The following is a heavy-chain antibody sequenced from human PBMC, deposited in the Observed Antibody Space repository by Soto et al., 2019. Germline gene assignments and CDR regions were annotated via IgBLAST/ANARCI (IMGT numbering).Heavy chain of an antibody. CDR1: GGSFSGYY. J-gene: IGHJ4*02. V-gene: IGHV4-34*01. CDR3: ARDKITGLFDY. CDR2: INHSGST. D-gene: IGHD2-8*02. Sequence: SETLSLTCAVYGGSFSGYYWTWIRQPPGTGLEWIGEINHSGSTNYNPSLKSRVTISVDTSKNQFSLKLTSVTAADTAVYYCARDKITGLFDYWGRGALVTVSS.